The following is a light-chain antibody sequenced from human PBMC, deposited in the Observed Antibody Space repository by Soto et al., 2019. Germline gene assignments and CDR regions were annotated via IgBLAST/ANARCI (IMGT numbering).Light chain of an antibody. Sequence: EIVLTQSPGTLSLSPGDRATLFCRASQSVTSNYLAWYQQKPGQAPRLLIYGAATRATGIPARFSGSGSGTEFNLTINSLEPEDSAVYYCQQRSNWPSITFGQGTRLEIK. V-gene: IGKV3D-20*02. J-gene: IGKJ5*01. CDR3: QQRSNWPSIT. CDR1: QSVTSNY. CDR2: GAA.